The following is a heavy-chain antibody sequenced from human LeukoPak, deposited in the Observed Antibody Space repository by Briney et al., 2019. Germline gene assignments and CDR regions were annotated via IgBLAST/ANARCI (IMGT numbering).Heavy chain of an antibody. V-gene: IGHV4-59*01. CDR3: ARDLSWLVFDY. CDR1: GGSISSYY. J-gene: IGHJ4*02. Sequence: PSETLSLTCTVSGGSISSYYRSWIRQPPGKGLEWIGYIYYSGSTNYNPSLKSRVTISVDTSKNQFSLKLSSVTAADTAVYYCARDLSWLVFDYWGQGTLVTVSS. CDR2: IYYSGST. D-gene: IGHD6-19*01.